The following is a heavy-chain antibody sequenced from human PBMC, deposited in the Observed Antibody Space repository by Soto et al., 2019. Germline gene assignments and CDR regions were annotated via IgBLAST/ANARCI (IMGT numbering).Heavy chain of an antibody. CDR3: AKGGRQWLVTSDFNY. J-gene: IGHJ4*02. V-gene: IGHV3-30*18. Sequence: GGSLRLSCAASGVTFSDSSINWVRQAPGKGLEWVSVVSHDGRNTYYADSVKGRFTISRDSSKNTVSLEMTSLRAEDTAVYYCAKGGRQWLVTSDFNYWGQGALVTVSS. CDR2: VSHDGRNT. D-gene: IGHD6-19*01. CDR1: GVTFSDSS.